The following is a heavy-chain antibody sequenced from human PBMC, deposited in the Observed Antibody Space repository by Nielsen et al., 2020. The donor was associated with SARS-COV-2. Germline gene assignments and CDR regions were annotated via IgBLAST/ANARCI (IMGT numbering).Heavy chain of an antibody. J-gene: IGHJ4*02. V-gene: IGHV4-39*02. Sequence: SETLSLTYTVSGGSISSSGYYLGWIRQPPGKGLEWIGSMYYSGNTYYNPSLKSRVTMSVDTSKTQFSLKLSSVTAADTAVYYCARDSPIAAAGAFDYWGQGTLVTVSS. CDR1: GGSISSSGYY. CDR2: MYYSGNT. CDR3: ARDSPIAAAGAFDY. D-gene: IGHD6-13*01.